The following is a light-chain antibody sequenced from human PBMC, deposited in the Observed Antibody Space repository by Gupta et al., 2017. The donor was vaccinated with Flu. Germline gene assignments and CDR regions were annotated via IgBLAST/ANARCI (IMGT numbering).Light chain of an antibody. CDR2: ATS. V-gene: IGKV3-20*01. CDR3: HQYDNSPTT. J-gene: IGKJ2*01. Sequence: VLTQSPGTASFPPGDRAARSCRASQSVSSDFLAWYQQKPGQAPRLLMHATSKRATGTPERFSGSGSWTDFTLTISRLEPEDFAVYYCHQYDNSPTTFGQGTKLEIK. CDR1: QSVSSDF.